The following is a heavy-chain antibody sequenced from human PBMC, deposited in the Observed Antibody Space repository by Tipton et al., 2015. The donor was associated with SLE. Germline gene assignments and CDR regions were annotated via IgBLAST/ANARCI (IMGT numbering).Heavy chain of an antibody. CDR1: GGSISSYY. J-gene: IGHJ3*02. Sequence: TLSLTCTVSGGSISSYYWSWIRQPAGKGLEWIGRIYTSGSTNYNPSLKGRVTMSVDTSKNQFSLKLSSVTAADTAVYYCARGGIAAAGKAFDIWGQGTMVTVSS. CDR3: ARGGIAAAGKAFDI. D-gene: IGHD6-13*01. CDR2: IYTSGST. V-gene: IGHV4-4*07.